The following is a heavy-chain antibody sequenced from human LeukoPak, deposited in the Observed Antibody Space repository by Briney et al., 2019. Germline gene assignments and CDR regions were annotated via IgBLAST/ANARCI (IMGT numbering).Heavy chain of an antibody. J-gene: IGHJ6*02. V-gene: IGHV3-11*04. CDR1: GFTFSDYY. CDR2: ISSSGSTI. Sequence: GGSLRLSCAASGFTFSDYYMSWIRQAPGKGLEWVSYISSSGSTIYYADSVKGRFTISRDNAKNSLYLQMNSLRAEDTAVYYCAKTRDIVVVPAATVTDCMDVWGQGTTVTVSS. CDR3: AKTRDIVVVPAATVTDCMDV. D-gene: IGHD2-2*01.